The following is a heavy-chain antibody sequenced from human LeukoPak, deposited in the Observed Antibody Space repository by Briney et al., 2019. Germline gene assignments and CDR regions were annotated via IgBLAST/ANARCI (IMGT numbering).Heavy chain of an antibody. V-gene: IGHV3-33*06. CDR3: AKSTLNYYDSSGHDAFDI. Sequence: QPGRSLRLSCAASGFTFSSYGMHWVRQAAGKGLEWVAVIWYDGSNTYYADSVKGRFTISRDNSKNTLYLQMNSLRAEDTAVYYCAKSTLNYYDSSGHDAFDIWGQGTMVTVSS. J-gene: IGHJ3*02. CDR1: GFTFSSYG. D-gene: IGHD3-22*01. CDR2: IWYDGSNT.